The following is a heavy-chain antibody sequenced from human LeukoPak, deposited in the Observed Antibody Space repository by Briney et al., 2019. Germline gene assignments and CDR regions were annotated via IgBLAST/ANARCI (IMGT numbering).Heavy chain of an antibody. CDR2: IYYSGST. J-gene: IGHJ4*02. V-gene: IGHV4-59*01. Sequence: SETLSLTCTVSGGSISSYYWSWIRQPPGKRLEWIGYIYYSGSTNYNPSLKSRVTISVDTSKNQFSLKLSSVTAADTAVYYCARGWTGTTSDYWGQGTLVTVSS. D-gene: IGHD1-1*01. CDR3: ARGWTGTTSDY. CDR1: GGSISSYY.